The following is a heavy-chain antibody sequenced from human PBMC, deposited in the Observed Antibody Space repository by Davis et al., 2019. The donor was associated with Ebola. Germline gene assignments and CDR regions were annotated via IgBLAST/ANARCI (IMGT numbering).Heavy chain of an antibody. CDR1: GGSISSSSYY. Sequence: MPSETLSLTCTVSGGSISSSSYYWGWIRQPPGKGLEWIGSIYYSGSTYYNPSLKSRVTISVDTSKNQFSLKLSSVTAADTAVYYCARVPIFGVVITDAFDIWGQGTMVTVSS. J-gene: IGHJ3*02. CDR2: IYYSGST. CDR3: ARVPIFGVVITDAFDI. D-gene: IGHD3-3*01. V-gene: IGHV4-39*07.